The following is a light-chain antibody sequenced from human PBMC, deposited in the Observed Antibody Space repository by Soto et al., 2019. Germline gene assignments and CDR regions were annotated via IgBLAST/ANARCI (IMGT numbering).Light chain of an antibody. J-gene: IGKJ5*01. CDR2: AAS. CDR1: QGFSNY. CDR3: QHFRA. V-gene: IGKV1-27*01. Sequence: DIQMTQSPSSLSPSLGHRVTITCRARQGFSNYLAWYEQRPGKVPKLLIYAASTLQSGVPSRISGSGSGTDFTLTISRLEPEDFVLYYCQHFRAFGQGTRLEI.